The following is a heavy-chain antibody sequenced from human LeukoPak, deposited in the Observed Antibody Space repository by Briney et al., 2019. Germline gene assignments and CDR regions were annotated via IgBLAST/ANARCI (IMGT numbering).Heavy chain of an antibody. Sequence: SETLSLTCTVSGGSISSGSYYWSWIRQPAGKGLEWIGRIYTSGSTNYNPSLKSRVTISVDTSKNQLSLKLSSVTAADTAVYYCARTRAYGGRPDYWGQGTLVTVSS. CDR1: GGSISSGSYY. CDR2: IYTSGST. V-gene: IGHV4-61*02. J-gene: IGHJ4*02. D-gene: IGHD4-23*01. CDR3: ARTRAYGGRPDY.